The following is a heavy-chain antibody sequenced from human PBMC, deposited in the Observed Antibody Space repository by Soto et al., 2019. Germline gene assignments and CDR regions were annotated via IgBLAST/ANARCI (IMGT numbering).Heavy chain of an antibody. CDR2: IYYSGST. CDR3: ASRSLVSGWFDP. CDR1: GGSISSYY. J-gene: IGHJ5*02. V-gene: IGHV4-39*01. Sequence: SETLSLTCTVSGGSISSYYWGWIRQPPGKGLEWIGSIYYSGSTYYNPSLKSRVTISVDTSKNQFSLKLSSVTAADTAVYYCASRSLVSGWFDPWGQGTLVTVSS. D-gene: IGHD3-10*01.